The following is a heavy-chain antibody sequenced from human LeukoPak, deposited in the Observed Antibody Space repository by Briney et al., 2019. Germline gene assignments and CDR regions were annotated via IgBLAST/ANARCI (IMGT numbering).Heavy chain of an antibody. J-gene: IGHJ1*01. V-gene: IGHV3-11*01. CDR3: ARVLYYYDSSGYMSEYFQY. Sequence: GGSLRLSCAASGFTFSDYYMSWIRQAPGKGLEWVSYISSSGSTIYYADSVKGRFTISRDNAKNSLYLQMNSLRAEDTAVYYCARVLYYYDSSGYMSEYFQYWGQGTLVTVSS. D-gene: IGHD3-22*01. CDR2: ISSSGSTI. CDR1: GFTFSDYY.